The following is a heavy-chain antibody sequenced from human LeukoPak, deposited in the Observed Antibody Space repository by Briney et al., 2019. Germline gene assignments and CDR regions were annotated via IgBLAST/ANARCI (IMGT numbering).Heavy chain of an antibody. CDR1: GFTFSSYA. J-gene: IGHJ4*02. V-gene: IGHV3-30-3*01. D-gene: IGHD3-10*01. CDR3: ARDRFGELLSPFDY. CDR2: ISYDGSNK. Sequence: PGGSLRLSCAASGFTFSSYAMHWVRQAPGKGLEWVSVISYDGSNKYYADSVKGRFTISRDNSKNTLYLQMNSLRAEDTAVYYCARDRFGELLSPFDYWGQGTLVTVSS.